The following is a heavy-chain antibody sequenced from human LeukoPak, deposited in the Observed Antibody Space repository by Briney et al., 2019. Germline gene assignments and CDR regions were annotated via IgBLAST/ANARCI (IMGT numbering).Heavy chain of an antibody. Sequence: SVKVSCKASGGTFISYAISWVRQAPGQGLEWMGGIIPIFGTANYAQKFQGRVTITADESTSTAYMELSSLRSEDTAVYYCAGIGMGDYGDYGGGWGQGTLVTVSS. CDR3: AGIGMGDYGDYGGG. D-gene: IGHD4-17*01. J-gene: IGHJ4*02. CDR1: GGTFISYA. V-gene: IGHV1-69*13. CDR2: IIPIFGTA.